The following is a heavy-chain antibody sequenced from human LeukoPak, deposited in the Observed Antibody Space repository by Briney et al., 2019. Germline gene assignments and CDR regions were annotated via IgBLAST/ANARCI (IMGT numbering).Heavy chain of an antibody. Sequence: SETLSLTCTVSGGSISSYYWSWIRQPPGKGLEWIGYIYYSGSTNYNPSLKSRVTISVDTSKNQFSLKLSSVTAADTAVYYCARDRGHSLHWFDPWGQGTLVTVSS. CDR3: ARDRGHSLHWFDP. CDR1: GGSISSYY. J-gene: IGHJ5*02. V-gene: IGHV4-59*01. D-gene: IGHD3-16*01. CDR2: IYYSGST.